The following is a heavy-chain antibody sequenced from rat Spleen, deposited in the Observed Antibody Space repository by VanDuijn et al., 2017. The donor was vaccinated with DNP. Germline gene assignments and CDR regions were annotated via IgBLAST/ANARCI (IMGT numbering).Heavy chain of an antibody. CDR1: GFSLTSSH. V-gene: IGHV2-41*01. CDR3: ARDLIIRDTTSAMDA. Sequence: QVQLKESGPGLVQPSQTLSLTCTVPGFSLTSSHVHWVRQPPGKGLEWMGVIWKHGATRYNSALKSRLSFSKATSKSQVFLKLNSLQTEDTATYYCARDLIIRDTTSAMDAWGPGTSVTVSS. D-gene: IGHD4-3*01. CDR2: IWKHGAT. J-gene: IGHJ4*01.